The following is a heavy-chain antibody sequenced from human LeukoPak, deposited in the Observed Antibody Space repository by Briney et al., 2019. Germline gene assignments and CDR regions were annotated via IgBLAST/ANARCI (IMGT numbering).Heavy chain of an antibody. CDR3: ARHTYYYDTSGWGYFDY. V-gene: IGHV3-20*04. CDR1: GFPFDDYA. Sequence: GGSLRLSCAASGFPFDDYAMSWVCQAPGKGLEWVSGINWNGGSTGYADSVKGRFTISRAKNSLYLQMNSLRAEDTALYYCARHTYYYDTSGWGYFDYWGQGTLVTVSS. D-gene: IGHD3-22*01. J-gene: IGHJ4*02. CDR2: INWNGGST.